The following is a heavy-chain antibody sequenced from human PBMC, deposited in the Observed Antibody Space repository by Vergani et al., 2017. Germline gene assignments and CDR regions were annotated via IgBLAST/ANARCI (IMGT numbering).Heavy chain of an antibody. CDR2: ISYDGTQK. CDR3: ARDSPLDNYYDSSGHPPGGY. D-gene: IGHD3-22*01. CDR1: GFTSSYYG. V-gene: IGHV3-30*03. J-gene: IGHJ4*02. Sequence: QVHLVESGGGVVQPGRSLRLSCVVSGFTSSYYGMHWVRQAPGKGLEWVAVISYDGTQKYYADSVKGRFTISRDNSKSTLYLQMNSLRTEDTAVYYCARDSPLDNYYDSSGHPPGGYWGQGTLVTVSS.